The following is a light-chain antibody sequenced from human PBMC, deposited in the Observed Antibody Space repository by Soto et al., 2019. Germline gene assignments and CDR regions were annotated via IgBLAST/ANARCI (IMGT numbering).Light chain of an antibody. CDR3: QQYNSYWT. Sequence: GDRVTITCRASQSISSLLAWYQQKPGKAPKLLIYDASSLESGNPSKFSGSGAGTEFTLTISSLQPDYFATYYCQQYNSYWTFGQGTKVEIK. V-gene: IGKV1-5*01. J-gene: IGKJ1*01. CDR2: DAS. CDR1: QSISSL.